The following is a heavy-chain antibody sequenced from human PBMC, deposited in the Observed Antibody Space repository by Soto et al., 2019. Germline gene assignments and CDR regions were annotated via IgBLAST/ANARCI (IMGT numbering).Heavy chain of an antibody. CDR2: ISNGGGST. V-gene: IGHV3-23*01. D-gene: IGHD3-10*01. CDR1: GFTFSSYA. Sequence: PGGSLRRSCAASGFTFSSYAMSWVRQASGKGLEWVSSISNGGGSTYYTDFVKGRFTISRDKSKNTLYLQMNSLRVEDTAIYYCTKSRDLGWSDSGHFDYWGQGTLVTVSS. CDR3: TKSRDLGWSDSGHFDY. J-gene: IGHJ4*02.